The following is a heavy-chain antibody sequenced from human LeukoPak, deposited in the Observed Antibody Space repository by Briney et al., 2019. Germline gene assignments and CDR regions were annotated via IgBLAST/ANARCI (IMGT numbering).Heavy chain of an antibody. V-gene: IGHV4-39*01. J-gene: IGHJ4*02. CDR1: GGSISSSSYY. Sequence: PSETLSLTCTVSGGSISSSSYYWGWIRQPPGKGLEWIGSIYYSGSTYYNPSLKSRVTISVDTSKNQFSLKLSSVTAADTAVYYCARYYYYDSSGYHYHLDYWGQGTLVTASS. CDR2: IYYSGST. CDR3: ARYYYYDSSGYHYHLDY. D-gene: IGHD3-22*01.